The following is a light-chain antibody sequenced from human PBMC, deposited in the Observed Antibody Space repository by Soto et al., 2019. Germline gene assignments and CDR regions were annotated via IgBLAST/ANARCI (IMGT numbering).Light chain of an antibody. J-gene: IGKJ1*01. V-gene: IGKV1-17*01. CDR2: AAS. CDR3: LQLNTYPWT. Sequence: DIQMTHSPSSLSASVGDRLTITCRASQVITNDLGWYQQKPGKAPKRLIYAASTLQSGVPSRFSGSGSGTEFTLTISSLQPEDVATYYCLQLNTYPWTFGQGTKVDIK. CDR1: QVITND.